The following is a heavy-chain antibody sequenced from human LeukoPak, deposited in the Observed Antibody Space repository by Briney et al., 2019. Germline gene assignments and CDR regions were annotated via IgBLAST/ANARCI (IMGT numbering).Heavy chain of an antibody. CDR1: GFTFTSYA. CDR2: ISYDGSNK. CDR3: ASSYLGVSDY. Sequence: GSLRLSSAASGFTFTSYATHWVRQAPGEGLEWVAVISYDGSNKNYADSVKGRFTPSRDTSQNTPYMQLKSLRAEETAVYYSASSYLGVSDYWGQGTLVTVSS. V-gene: IGHV3-30*11. J-gene: IGHJ4*02. D-gene: IGHD1-26*01.